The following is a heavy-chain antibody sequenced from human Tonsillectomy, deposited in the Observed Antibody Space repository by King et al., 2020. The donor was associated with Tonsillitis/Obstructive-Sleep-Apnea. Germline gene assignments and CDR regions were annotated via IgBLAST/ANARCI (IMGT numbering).Heavy chain of an antibody. D-gene: IGHD2-8*01. CDR2: IDYSGRN. Sequence: VQLQESGPGLVQPSETLSLTCTVSGGSISSYYWSWIRQPPGKGLEWIGYIDYSGRNNNNPALKSRVTISVDTSKNQFSLKLNSVPAADTAVYYCAREGAVMNAIDFWGAGAMFTVSS. CDR1: GGSISSYY. J-gene: IGHJ3*01. CDR3: AREGAVMNAIDF. V-gene: IGHV4-59*01.